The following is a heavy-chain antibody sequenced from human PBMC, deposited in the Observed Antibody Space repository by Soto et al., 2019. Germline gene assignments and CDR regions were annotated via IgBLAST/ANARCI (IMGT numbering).Heavy chain of an antibody. J-gene: IGHJ4*02. Sequence: SETLSLTCTVSGASIISGGYYWIWIRQHPGKGLEWIANIYYSGSTYYNPSLKSRVTISIDTPKNQFSLKLSSVTAADTAVYYCAKAQAWELLFDFWGQGTLVTVSS. V-gene: IGHV4-31*03. D-gene: IGHD1-26*01. CDR1: GASIISGGYY. CDR3: AKAQAWELLFDF. CDR2: IYYSGST.